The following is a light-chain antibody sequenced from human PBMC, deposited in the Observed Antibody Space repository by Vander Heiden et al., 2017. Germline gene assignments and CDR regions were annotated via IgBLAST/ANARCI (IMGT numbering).Light chain of an antibody. CDR2: ENN. CDR1: SSNIGNNY. Sequence: QSVLTQPPSVSAAPGQKVTISCSGSSSNIGNNYIPWYQHLPGTAPKVLIYENNKRPSGIPDRFSGSKSGTSATLDITGLQTGDEADYFCGTWDSSLSDGFYVFGTGTKVTVL. V-gene: IGLV1-51*01. J-gene: IGLJ1*01. CDR3: GTWDSSLSDGFYV.